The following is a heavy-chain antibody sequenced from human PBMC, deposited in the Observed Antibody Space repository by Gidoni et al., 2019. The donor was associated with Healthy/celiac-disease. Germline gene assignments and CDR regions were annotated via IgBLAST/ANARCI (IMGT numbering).Heavy chain of an antibody. D-gene: IGHD3-22*01. J-gene: IGHJ4*02. Sequence: EVQLLESGGGLVQPGGSLRLSCAASGLTFSSYPMSWVRQAPGKGLEWVSAISGSGSSTYYADSVKGRFTISRDNSKNTLYLQMNSLRAEDTAVYYCAKGAFSSGYYYEDYWGQGTLVTVSS. V-gene: IGHV3-23*01. CDR3: AKGAFSSGYYYEDY. CDR2: ISGSGSST. CDR1: GLTFSSYP.